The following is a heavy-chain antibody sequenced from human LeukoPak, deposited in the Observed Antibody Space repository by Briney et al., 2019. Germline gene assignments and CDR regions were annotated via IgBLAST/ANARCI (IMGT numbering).Heavy chain of an antibody. V-gene: IGHV1-8*02. CDR1: GYTFTSYD. CDR3: ARNDYDGDDAFDI. CDR2: MNPNSGNT. D-gene: IGHD4-17*01. J-gene: IGHJ3*02. Sequence: ASVEVSCKASGYTFTSYDINWVRLATGQELEWMGWMNPNSGNTGHAQKLQGRVTMTRDTSTRTAYMELSSLRSEDTAVYYCARNDYDGDDAFDIWGQGTMVTVSS.